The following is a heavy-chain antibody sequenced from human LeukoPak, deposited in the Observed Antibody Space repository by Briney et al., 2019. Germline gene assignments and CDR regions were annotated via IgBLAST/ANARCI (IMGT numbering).Heavy chain of an antibody. J-gene: IGHJ4*02. Sequence: ASVKVSCKFTGNTFTREDIVGVRRARRQGLKRMGWISAYNGNTNYAQKLQGRVTMTTDTSTSTAYMELRSLRSDDTAVYYCARDHLEGLPHFDYWGQGTLVTVSS. CDR3: ARDHLEGLPHFDY. CDR1: GNTFTRED. CDR2: ISAYNGNT. D-gene: IGHD3-3*01. V-gene: IGHV1-18*01.